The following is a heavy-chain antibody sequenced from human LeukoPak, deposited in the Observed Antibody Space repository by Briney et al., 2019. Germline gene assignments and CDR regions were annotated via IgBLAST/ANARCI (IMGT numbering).Heavy chain of an antibody. J-gene: IGHJ6*03. CDR1: GYNFTSYW. Sequence: GESLKISCKGSGYNFTSYWIGWVRQMPGKGLEWMGIIYPGDSDTRYSPSFQGQVTISADKSISTAYLQWSSLKASDTAMYYCARHHSGSYYYYYYYMDVWGKGTTVTVSS. D-gene: IGHD1-26*01. V-gene: IGHV5-51*01. CDR2: IYPGDSDT. CDR3: ARHHSGSYYYYYYYMDV.